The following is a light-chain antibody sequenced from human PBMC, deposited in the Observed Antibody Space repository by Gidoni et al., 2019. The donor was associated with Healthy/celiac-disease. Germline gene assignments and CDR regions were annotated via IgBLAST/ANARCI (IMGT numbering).Light chain of an antibody. Sequence: QTVVTQEPSFSVSPGGTVTLTCGFSSGSVSTSYYPSWYQQTPGQAPRTLIYSTNTRSSGGPDRFSGSILGNKAALTITGAQADDESDYYCVLYMGSGISGWVFGGVTKLTVL. CDR1: SGSVSTSYY. V-gene: IGLV8-61*01. J-gene: IGLJ3*02. CDR3: VLYMGSGISGWV. CDR2: STN.